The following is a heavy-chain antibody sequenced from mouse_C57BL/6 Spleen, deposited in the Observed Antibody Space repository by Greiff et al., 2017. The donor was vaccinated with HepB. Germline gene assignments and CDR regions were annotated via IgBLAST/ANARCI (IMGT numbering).Heavy chain of an antibody. D-gene: IGHD2-1*01. CDR2: IYPGSGNT. V-gene: IGHV1-76*01. CDR3: ARCIYYGNYFDY. Sequence: VQVVESGAELVRPGASVKLSCKASGYTFTDYYINWVKQRPGQGLEWIARIYPGSGNTYYNEKFKGKATLTAEKSSSTAYMQLSSLTSEDSAVYFCARCIYYGNYFDYWGQGTTLTVSS. J-gene: IGHJ2*01. CDR1: GYTFTDYY.